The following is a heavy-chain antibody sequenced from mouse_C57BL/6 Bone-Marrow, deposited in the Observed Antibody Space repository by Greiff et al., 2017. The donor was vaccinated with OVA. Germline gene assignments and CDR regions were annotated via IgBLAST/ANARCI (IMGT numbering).Heavy chain of an antibody. J-gene: IGHJ3*01. CDR1: GFTFSDYG. D-gene: IGHD2-4*01. V-gene: IGHV5-17*01. CDR3: ARPNYDYDSWFAY. Sequence: EVQLQESGGGLVKPGGSLKLSCAASGFTFSDYGMHWVRQAPEKGLEWVAYISSGSSTIYYADTVKGRFTISRDNAKNTLFLQMTSLRSEDTAMYYCARPNYDYDSWFAYWGQGTLVTVSA. CDR2: ISSGSSTI.